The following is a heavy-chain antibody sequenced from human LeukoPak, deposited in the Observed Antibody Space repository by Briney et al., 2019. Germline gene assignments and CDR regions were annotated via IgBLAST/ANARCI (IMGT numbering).Heavy chain of an antibody. CDR3: ARDRYSGSYSGLDV. CDR1: GGSISSYY. Sequence: SETLCLTCTVSGGSISSYYWSWIRQPPGKGLEWIGEINHSGSTNYNPSLKSRVTISVDTSKNQFSLKLSSVTAADTDVYYCARDRYSGSYSGLDVWGKGTTVTASS. V-gene: IGHV4-34*01. J-gene: IGHJ6*04. D-gene: IGHD1-26*01. CDR2: INHSGST.